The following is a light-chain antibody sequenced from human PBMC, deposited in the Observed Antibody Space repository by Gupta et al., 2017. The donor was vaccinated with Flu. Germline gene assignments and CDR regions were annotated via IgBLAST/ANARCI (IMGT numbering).Light chain of an antibody. CDR3: RVLYSSSDYVV. V-gene: IGLV3-21*02. J-gene: IGLJ2*01. CDR1: NVSSKN. CDR2: DDS. Sequence: GQTARITGDGENVSSKNVHRCEQRPDRATVLVVSDDSDGPSVIPERFSGSDSGTTASLTISRVVAGDEADYYCRVLYSSSDYVVFGGGTKLTVL.